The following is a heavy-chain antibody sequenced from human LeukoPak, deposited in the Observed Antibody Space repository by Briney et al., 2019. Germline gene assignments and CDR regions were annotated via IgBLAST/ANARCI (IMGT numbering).Heavy chain of an antibody. CDR2: IDPSDSYT. Sequence: GESLKISCKGSGYRFTSYWISWGRQMPGKGLEWRGRIDPSDSYTNYSPSFQGHVTISADKSISTAYLQWSSLKASDTAMYYCARHLGSGWTGDDYWGQGTLVTVSS. CDR1: GYRFTSYW. J-gene: IGHJ4*02. D-gene: IGHD6-19*01. V-gene: IGHV5-10-1*01. CDR3: ARHLGSGWTGDDY.